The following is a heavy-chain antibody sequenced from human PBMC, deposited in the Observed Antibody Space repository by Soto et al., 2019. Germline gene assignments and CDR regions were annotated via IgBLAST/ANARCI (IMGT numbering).Heavy chain of an antibody. V-gene: IGHV3-11*06. D-gene: IGHD1-26*01. J-gene: IGHJ4*02. CDR3: ARVIEEWELPYYFDY. CDR2: ISSSSSYT. CDR1: GFTFSDYY. Sequence: QVQLVESGGGLVKPGGSLRLSCAASGFTFSDYYMSWIRQAPGKGLEWVSYISSSSSYTNYADSVKGRFTISRDNAKNSVYLQMNSLRAEDTAVYYCARVIEEWELPYYFDYWGQGTLVTFSS.